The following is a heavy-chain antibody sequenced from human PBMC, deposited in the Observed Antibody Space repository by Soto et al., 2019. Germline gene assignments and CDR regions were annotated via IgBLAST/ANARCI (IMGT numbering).Heavy chain of an antibody. Sequence: EVQLVESGGGLVQPGGSLRLSCAASGFTFSSYSMNWVRQAPGKGLEWVSYISSGSSTIYYADSVKGRFTISRDNAKNSLYLQMNSLRAEDTAVYYCATGYYDFWSGYPGNWGQGTLVTVSS. D-gene: IGHD3-3*01. V-gene: IGHV3-48*01. CDR2: ISSGSSTI. CDR3: ATGYYDFWSGYPGN. J-gene: IGHJ4*02. CDR1: GFTFSSYS.